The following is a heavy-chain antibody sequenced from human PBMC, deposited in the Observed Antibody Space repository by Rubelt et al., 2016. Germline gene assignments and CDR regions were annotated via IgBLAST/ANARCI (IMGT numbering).Heavy chain of an antibody. CDR3: ARVMLGDRNWFDP. CDR1: EFTFSSYE. V-gene: IGHV3-48*03. Sequence: SRGGLVQPGGSLRVSCAASEFTFSSYEMNWVRRAPGKGLEWISYISGSGTTMYYADSVKGRFTISRDNAKKSLYLQMNTLRAEDTAIYYCARVMLGDRNWFDPWGQGTLVTVSS. D-gene: IGHD2-21*01. J-gene: IGHJ5*02. CDR2: ISGSGTTM.